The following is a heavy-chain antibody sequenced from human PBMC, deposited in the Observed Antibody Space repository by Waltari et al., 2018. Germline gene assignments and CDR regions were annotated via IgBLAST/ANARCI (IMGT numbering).Heavy chain of an antibody. J-gene: IGHJ5*02. CDR2: IKPDGSEK. Sequence: QLVEYGGGLVQPGGSLRLSCAASGFTFVNSWMSWVRQAPGKGVEGVAHIKPDGSEKYYVDSVKGRFIISRDNAKNSLYLQMNSLRAEDTAVYYCAREDTLLWFTWFDPWGQGTLVTVSS. D-gene: IGHD3-10*01. CDR1: GFTFVNSW. CDR3: AREDTLLWFTWFDP. V-gene: IGHV3-7*01.